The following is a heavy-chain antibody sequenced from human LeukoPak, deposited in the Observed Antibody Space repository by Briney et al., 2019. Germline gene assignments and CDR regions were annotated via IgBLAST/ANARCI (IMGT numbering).Heavy chain of an antibody. D-gene: IGHD3-22*01. CDR3: ARQYYYDSSGYPGAFDI. V-gene: IGHV4-59*01. J-gene: IGHJ3*02. CDR2: IYYSGST. CDR1: GGSISSYY. Sequence: SETLSLTCTVSGGSISSYYWSWIRQPPGKGLEWIGYIYYSGSTNYNPSLKSRVTISVDTSKNQFSLKLSSVNAADTAVYYCARQYYYDSSGYPGAFDIWGQGTMVTVSS.